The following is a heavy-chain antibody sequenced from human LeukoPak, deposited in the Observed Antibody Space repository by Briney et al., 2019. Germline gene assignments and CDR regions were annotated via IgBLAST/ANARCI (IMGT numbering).Heavy chain of an antibody. V-gene: IGHV3-21*01. CDR3: GRAFPPLRTASAGDL. Sequence: PGVSLRLSCSASGFSFSDYDMNWFRQAPGKGLEWISSIRGPSSHVDYGDSVKGRFSISRDNAMNSVFLQMNSLGVDATAVYYCGRAFPPLRTASAGDLWGQGTLVTVSS. J-gene: IGHJ4*02. D-gene: IGHD2-8*02. CDR1: GFSFSDYD. CDR2: IRGPSSHV.